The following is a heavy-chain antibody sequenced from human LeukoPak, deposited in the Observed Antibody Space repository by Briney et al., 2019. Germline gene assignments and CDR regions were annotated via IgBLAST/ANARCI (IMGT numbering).Heavy chain of an antibody. D-gene: IGHD3-10*01. J-gene: IGHJ3*02. V-gene: IGHV3-64*02. CDR2: ISDSGRST. Sequence: PGGSLRLSCAASGFTFRNYAMHWVRQAPGKGLEYVSAISDSGRSTFYAGSVKGRFTISRDNSKKTLYLQMGSLRVDDMAMYYCARVGGDSAFDIWGQGTMVTVSS. CDR1: GFTFRNYA. CDR3: ARVGGDSAFDI.